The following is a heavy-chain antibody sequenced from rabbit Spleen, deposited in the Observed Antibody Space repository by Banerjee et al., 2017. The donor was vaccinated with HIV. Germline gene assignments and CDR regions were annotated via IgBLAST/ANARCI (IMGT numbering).Heavy chain of an antibody. CDR1: GFSFSNKA. J-gene: IGHJ4*01. Sequence: QLVESGGGLVQPGGSLKLSCTASGFSFSNKAVMCWVRQAPGKGLEWIACINSFSGRPVYATWVNGRFTISRENTQNTVSLQLNSLTAADTATYFCARGGGLWGPGTLVTVS. CDR3: ARGGGL. V-gene: IGHV1S7*01. CDR2: INSFSGRP.